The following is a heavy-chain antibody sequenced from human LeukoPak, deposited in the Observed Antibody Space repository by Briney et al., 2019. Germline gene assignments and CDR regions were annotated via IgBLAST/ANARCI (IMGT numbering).Heavy chain of an antibody. J-gene: IGHJ4*02. CDR2: THQDESKK. CDR1: GFTFRSFW. Sequence: GGSLRLSCAASGFTFRSFWMSWVRQAPGKGLEWVANTHQDESKKQYGDSVKGRFTISRDNAKNSLYLQMNSLRAEDTAIYYCARVGSSWDLLDYWGQGTLVTVSS. D-gene: IGHD6-13*01. CDR3: ARVGSSWDLLDY. V-gene: IGHV3-7*03.